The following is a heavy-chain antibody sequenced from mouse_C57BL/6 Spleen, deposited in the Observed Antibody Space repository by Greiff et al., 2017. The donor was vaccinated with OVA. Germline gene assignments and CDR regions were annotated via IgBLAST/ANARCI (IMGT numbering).Heavy chain of an antibody. D-gene: IGHD1-1*01. CDR2: IDPETGGT. V-gene: IGHV1-15*01. Sequence: QVQLQQSGAELVRPGASVTLSCKASGYTFTDYEMHWVKQTPVHGLEWIGAIDPETGGTAYNQKFKGKAILTADKSSSTAYMELRSLTSEDSAVYYCTRAGTLYYYFDYWGQGTTLTVSS. CDR1: GYTFTDYE. CDR3: TRAGTLYYYFDY. J-gene: IGHJ2*01.